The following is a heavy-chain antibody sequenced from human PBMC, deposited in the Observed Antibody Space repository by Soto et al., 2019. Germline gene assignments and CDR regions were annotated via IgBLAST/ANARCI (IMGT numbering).Heavy chain of an antibody. J-gene: IGHJ5*02. CDR2: IYYSGST. CDR3: ARAPTAAGPINWFDP. V-gene: IGHV4-59*01. D-gene: IGHD6-13*01. Sequence: SETLSLTCTVSGGSISSYYWSWIRQPPGKGLEWIGYIYYSGSTNYNPSLKSRVTISVDTSKNQFSLKLSSVTAADTAVYYCARAPTAAGPINWFDPWGQGTLFTVSS. CDR1: GGSISSYY.